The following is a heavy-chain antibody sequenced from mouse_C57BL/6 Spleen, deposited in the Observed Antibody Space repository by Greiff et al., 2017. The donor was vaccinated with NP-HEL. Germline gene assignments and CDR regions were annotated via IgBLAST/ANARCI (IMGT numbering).Heavy chain of an antibody. V-gene: IGHV5-4*03. CDR2: ISDGGSYT. CDR1: GFTFSSYA. D-gene: IGHD4-1*01. CDR3: ARGNWGAMDY. Sequence: EVKLMESGGGLVKPGGSLKLSCAASGFTFSSYAMSWVRQTPEKRLEWVATISDGGSYTYYPDNVKGRFTISRDNAKNNLYLQMSHLKSEDTAMYYCARGNWGAMDYWGQGTSVTVSS. J-gene: IGHJ4*01.